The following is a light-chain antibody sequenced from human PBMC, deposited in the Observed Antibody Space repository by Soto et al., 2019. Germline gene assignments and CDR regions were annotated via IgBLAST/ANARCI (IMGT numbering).Light chain of an antibody. V-gene: IGLV1-44*01. CDR1: SSNIGTNA. CDR3: AAWDDSLNGYV. Sequence: QSVLTQPPSASGTPGQRVTISCSGGSSNIGTNAVNWYQQLPGTAPKLLIYNNNQRPSGVPDRSSGSKSGTSASPAISGRQSEDEADYYCAAWDDSLNGYVFGTGTKLTVL. CDR2: NNN. J-gene: IGLJ1*01.